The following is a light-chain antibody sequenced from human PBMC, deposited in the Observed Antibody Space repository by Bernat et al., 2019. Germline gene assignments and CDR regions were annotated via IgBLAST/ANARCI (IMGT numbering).Light chain of an antibody. V-gene: IGKV3-11*01. CDR1: QSVNSY. J-gene: IGKJ2*01. Sequence: EIVLTQSLATLSLSLGHRATLSCRASQSVNSYLAWFQQRPGQAPRLLIYDASNRATGIPARFSGSGSGTDFTLTISSLEPEDFAVYYCQQRSTWPQYTFGQGTKLEI. CDR2: DAS. CDR3: QQRSTWPQYT.